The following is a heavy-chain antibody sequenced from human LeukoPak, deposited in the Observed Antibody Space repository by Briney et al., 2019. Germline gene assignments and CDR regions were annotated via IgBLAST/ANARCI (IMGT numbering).Heavy chain of an antibody. J-gene: IGHJ3*02. CDR3: AKVVSTYYYDSSGPGDAFDI. CDR2: FSGSGGST. D-gene: IGHD3-22*01. CDR1: GFTFSSYA. V-gene: IGHV3-23*01. Sequence: GGSLRLSCAASGFTFSSYAMSWVRQAPGKGLECISGFSGSGGSTYYADSVKGRFTISRDNSKNTLYLQMNSLRAEDTAVYYCAKVVSTYYYDSSGPGDAFDIWGQGTMVTVSS.